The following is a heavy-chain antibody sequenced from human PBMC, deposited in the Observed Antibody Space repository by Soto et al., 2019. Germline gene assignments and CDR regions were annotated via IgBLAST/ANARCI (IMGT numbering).Heavy chain of an antibody. CDR3: ARDPEIYSGKFDYGLDV. Sequence: PGGSLRLSCAASGFTVSSNYMSWVRQAPGKGLEWVSVIYSGGSTYYAESVKGRFTISRDNAKNSLYLQMNSLRAEDTAVYYCARDPEIYSGKFDYGLDVWGQGTTVTVSS. CDR2: IYSGGST. CDR1: GFTVSSNY. J-gene: IGHJ6*02. V-gene: IGHV3-53*01. D-gene: IGHD4-4*01.